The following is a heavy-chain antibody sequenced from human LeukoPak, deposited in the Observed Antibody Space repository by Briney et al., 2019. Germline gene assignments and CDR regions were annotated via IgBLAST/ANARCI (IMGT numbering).Heavy chain of an antibody. D-gene: IGHD3-22*01. CDR2: IHSDGSST. CDR3: ARSGWPYYFDY. CDR1: GFTFSSYW. V-gene: IGHV3-74*01. J-gene: IGHJ4*02. Sequence: PGGSLRLSCAASGFTFSSYWMYWVRQAPGKGLVWVSRIHSDGSSTSYADSVRGRFTISRDDAKSTLYLQMNSLRAEDTAVYYCARSGWPYYFDYWGQGTLVTVSS.